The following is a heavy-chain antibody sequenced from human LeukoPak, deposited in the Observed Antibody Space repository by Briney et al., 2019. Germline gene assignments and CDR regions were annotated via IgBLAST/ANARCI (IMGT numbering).Heavy chain of an antibody. V-gene: IGHV3-30-3*02. Sequence: GGSLRLSCVASGFIFSSYALHWVRQAPGKGLEWVAVISYDGNYKYYADSVKGRFTISRDNSKNTLYLQMNSLRAEDTAVYYCAKCPPDFWSGYYPGWFDPWGQGTLVTVSS. CDR2: ISYDGNYK. CDR3: AKCPPDFWSGYYPGWFDP. J-gene: IGHJ5*02. D-gene: IGHD3-3*01. CDR1: GFIFSSYA.